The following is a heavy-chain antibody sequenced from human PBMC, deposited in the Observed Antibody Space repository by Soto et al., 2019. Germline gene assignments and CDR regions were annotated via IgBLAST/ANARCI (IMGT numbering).Heavy chain of an antibody. CDR1: GGSFSGYY. CDR3: ARRGHSNWFAP. J-gene: IGHJ5*02. Sequence: PSETLSLTCAVYGGSFSGYYWSWIRQPPGKGLEWIGEINHSGSTNYNPSLKSRVSISVDTSKNQFSLKLSSVTAADTAVYYCARRGHSNWFAPWGQGTLVIVSS. V-gene: IGHV4-34*01. CDR2: INHSGST. D-gene: IGHD2-21*02.